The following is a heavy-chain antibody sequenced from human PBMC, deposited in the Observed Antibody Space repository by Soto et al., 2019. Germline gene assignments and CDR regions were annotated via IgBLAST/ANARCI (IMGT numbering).Heavy chain of an antibody. D-gene: IGHD3-10*01. CDR3: AKDRGSGSYAANFYYYGMDV. CDR1: GFTFDDYA. Sequence: EEQLVESGGGLVQPGRSLRLSCAASGFTFDDYAMHWVRQPPGKGLEWVSGINWNSGRIAYADSVKGRFTISRDNAXTSLYLQMNSLRAEDTALYYCAKDRGSGSYAANFYYYGMDVWGQGTTVTVSS. J-gene: IGHJ6*02. V-gene: IGHV3-9*01. CDR2: INWNSGRI.